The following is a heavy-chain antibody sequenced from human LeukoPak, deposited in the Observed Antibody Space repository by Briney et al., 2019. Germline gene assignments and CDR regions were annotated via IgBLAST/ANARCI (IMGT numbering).Heavy chain of an antibody. V-gene: IGHV7-4-1*02. J-gene: IGHJ4*02. Sequence: AASVKVSCKASGYTFTNYAMNWVRQAPGQGLEWMGWINTNTGNPTYAQGFTGRFVFSLDTSVSTAYLQISSLKAEDTAVYYCARGLLMVNIWDWGQGTLATVSS. CDR3: ARGLLMVNIWD. D-gene: IGHD2-8*01. CDR2: INTNTGNP. CDR1: GYTFTNYA.